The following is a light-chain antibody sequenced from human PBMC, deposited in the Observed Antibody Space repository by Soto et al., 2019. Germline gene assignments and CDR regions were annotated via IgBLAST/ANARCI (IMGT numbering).Light chain of an antibody. CDR1: QSISSY. Sequence: DIPMTPSPSSLSASVGDRVTITCRASQSISSYLNWYQQKPGKAPKLLIYAASSLQSGVPSRFSGSASGTDFTLTISSLQPEGFASYYCQQSCSTPYTFGQGTKLEIK. CDR3: QQSCSTPYT. J-gene: IGKJ2*01. CDR2: AAS. V-gene: IGKV1-39*01.